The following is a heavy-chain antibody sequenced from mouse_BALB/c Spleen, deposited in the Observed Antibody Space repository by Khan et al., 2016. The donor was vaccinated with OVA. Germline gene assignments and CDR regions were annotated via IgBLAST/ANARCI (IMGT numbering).Heavy chain of an antibody. Sequence: EVELVESGPELVKPGASVKISCKASVYSFTGYFMNWVMQSHGKSLEWIGRINPHIGETLYNQKFKGKATLTVDESSSTAHMELRSLASEDSAVYYCARKNGSDFDYWGQGTTLTVSS. CDR2: INPHIGET. CDR3: ARKNGSDFDY. J-gene: IGHJ2*01. V-gene: IGHV1-20*02. CDR1: VYSFTGYF. D-gene: IGHD1-1*01.